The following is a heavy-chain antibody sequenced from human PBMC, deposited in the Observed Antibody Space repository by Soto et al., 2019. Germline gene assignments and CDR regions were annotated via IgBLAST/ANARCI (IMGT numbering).Heavy chain of an antibody. V-gene: IGHV1-8*01. J-gene: IGHJ4*02. CDR1: GYTFTSYD. CDR2: MNPNSGNT. Sequence: ASVKFSCKSSGYTFTSYDINWVRQATGQGLEWMGWMNPNSGNTGYAQKFQGRVTMTRNTSISTAYMELSSLRSEDTAVYYCARWIWYDSTYYGDYCGQGNLGTVS. CDR3: ARWIWYDSTYYGDY. D-gene: IGHD3-22*01.